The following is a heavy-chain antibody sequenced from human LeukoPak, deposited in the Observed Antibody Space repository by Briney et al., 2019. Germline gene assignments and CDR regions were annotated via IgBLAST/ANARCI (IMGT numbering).Heavy chain of an antibody. CDR1: GGSISSYY. CDR2: IYYSGST. D-gene: IGHD3-3*01. V-gene: IGHV4-59*01. CDR3: ARGLFGVVRAYYFDY. J-gene: IGHJ4*02. Sequence: SETLSLTCTVSGGSISSYYWSWIRQPPGKGLEWIGYIYYSGSTNYSPSLKSRVTISVDTSKNQFSLKLSSVTAADTAVYYCARGLFGVVRAYYFDYWGQGTLVTVSS.